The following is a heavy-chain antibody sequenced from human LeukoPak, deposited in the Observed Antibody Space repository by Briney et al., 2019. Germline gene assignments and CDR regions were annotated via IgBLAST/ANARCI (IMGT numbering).Heavy chain of an antibody. CDR3: ARDPMNYGGNSESWYFDL. CDR1: GGSISSYY. J-gene: IGHJ2*01. D-gene: IGHD4-23*01. Sequence: SETLSLTCTVSGGSISSYYWSWIRQPAGKGLEWIGRIYTSGSTNYNPSLKSRVTMSVDTSKNQFSLKLSSVTAADTAVYYCARDPMNYGGNSESWYFDLWGRGTLVTVSS. CDR2: IYTSGST. V-gene: IGHV4-4*07.